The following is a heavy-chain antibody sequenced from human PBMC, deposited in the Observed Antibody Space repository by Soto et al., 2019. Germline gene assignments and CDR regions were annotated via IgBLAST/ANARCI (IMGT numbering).Heavy chain of an antibody. D-gene: IGHD3-22*01. J-gene: IGHJ4*02. CDR2: IVVGSGNT. Sequence: QMQLVQSGPEVKRPGTSVKVSCKASGFTFSTSAMQWVRQARGQRLEGIGGIVVGSGNTNDARKFQARVTITRDMSTSTHHLELSSLRSEDTAVYYCAAADGYYYTSHYSLDFWGQGTLVTVSS. CDR1: GFTFSTSA. CDR3: AAADGYYYTSHYSLDF. V-gene: IGHV1-58*02.